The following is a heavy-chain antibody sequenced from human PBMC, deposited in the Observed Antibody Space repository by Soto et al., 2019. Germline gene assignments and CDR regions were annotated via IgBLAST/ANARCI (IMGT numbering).Heavy chain of an antibody. Sequence: QVQLVESGGGVVQPGRSLRLSCAASGFTFSSYGMHWVRQAPGKGLEWVAVIWYDGSNKYYADSVKGRFTISRDNSKNTLYLQMNSLRCEDTAVYYCARDRGATPDHWGQGTLVTVSS. CDR2: IWYDGSNK. J-gene: IGHJ4*02. D-gene: IGHD1-26*01. CDR1: GFTFSSYG. CDR3: ARDRGATPDH. V-gene: IGHV3-33*01.